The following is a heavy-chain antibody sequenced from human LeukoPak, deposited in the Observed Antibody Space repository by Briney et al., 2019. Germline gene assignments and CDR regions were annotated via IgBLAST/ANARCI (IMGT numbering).Heavy chain of an antibody. CDR3: ATKIYNYYGMDV. Sequence: ASVKVSCKVSGYTLTELSMHWVRQAPGKGLEWMGGFDPEDGETIYAQKFQGRVTMTEDTSTDTAYMELSSLRSVDTAVYYCATKIYNYYGMDVWGQGTTVTVSS. V-gene: IGHV1-24*01. CDR2: FDPEDGET. CDR1: GYTLTELS. J-gene: IGHJ6*02.